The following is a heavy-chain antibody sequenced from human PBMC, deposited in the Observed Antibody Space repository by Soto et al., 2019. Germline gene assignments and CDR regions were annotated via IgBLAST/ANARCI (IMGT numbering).Heavy chain of an antibody. D-gene: IGHD3-22*01. CDR2: IVVGSGNT. J-gene: IGHJ3*02. V-gene: IGHV1-58*01. CDR3: AADLAAYYDSSGYYWVNAFEI. Sequence: ASVKVSCKASGFTFTSSAVQWVRQARGQRLEWIGWIVVGSGNTNYAQKFQERVTTTRDMSTSAAYMELSSLRSEDTAEYYCAADLAAYYDSSGYYWVNAFEIWGQGTMVTVSS. CDR1: GFTFTSSA.